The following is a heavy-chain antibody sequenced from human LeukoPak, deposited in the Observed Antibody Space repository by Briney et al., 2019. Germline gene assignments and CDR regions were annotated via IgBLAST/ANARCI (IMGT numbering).Heavy chain of an antibody. CDR3: AKEALRYGGYHPFDY. J-gene: IGHJ4*02. V-gene: IGHV3-23*01. Sequence: QAGGSLSLSCAVSGFAFGSEAMSWVRQSPARGLEWVASISPGGGTTYYADYVKGRFTISRDNSNNSLFVQMNSLRAEDTAVYFCAKEALRYGGYHPFDYWGQGTLVTVSS. CDR1: GFAFGSEA. CDR2: ISPGGGTT. D-gene: IGHD3-16*01.